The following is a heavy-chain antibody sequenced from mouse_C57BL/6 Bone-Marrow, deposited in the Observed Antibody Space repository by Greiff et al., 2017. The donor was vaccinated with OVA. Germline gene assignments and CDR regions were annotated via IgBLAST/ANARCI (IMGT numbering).Heavy chain of an antibody. Sequence: QVQLKQPGAELVKPGASVRLSCKASGYTFTSYWMHWVKQRPGRGLEWIGRIDPNSGGTKYNQKFKGKATLTVDTSSSTAYMQLSSLTSEDSAVYYCASQDATPFAYWGQGTLVTVSA. CDR3: ASQDATPFAY. D-gene: IGHD1-1*01. CDR1: GYTFTSYW. V-gene: IGHV1-62-3*01. CDR2: IDPNSGGT. J-gene: IGHJ3*01.